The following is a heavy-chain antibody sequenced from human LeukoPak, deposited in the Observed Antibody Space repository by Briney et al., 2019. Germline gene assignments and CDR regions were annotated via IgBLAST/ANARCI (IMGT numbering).Heavy chain of an antibody. CDR3: ARDYQLIAAGTKDSYYYGMDV. CDR2: IYSGGGT. Sequence: GGSLRLSCAASGFIISSTYMNWLRQAPGKGLEWVSLIYSGGGTFYADSVKGRFTISRDNSRNTLYLQMISLRAEDTAVYYCARDYQLIAAGTKDSYYYGMDVWGQGTTVTVSS. J-gene: IGHJ6*02. D-gene: IGHD6-13*01. V-gene: IGHV3-53*01. CDR1: GFIISSTY.